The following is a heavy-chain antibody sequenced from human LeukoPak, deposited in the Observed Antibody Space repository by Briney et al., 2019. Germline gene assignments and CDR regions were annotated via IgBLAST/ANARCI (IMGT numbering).Heavy chain of an antibody. CDR2: INPNSGGT. Sequence: ASVKVSCKAFGYTFTGYYMHWVRQAPGQGLEWMGWINPNSGGTNYAQKFQGRVTMTRDTSISTAYMELSRLRSDDTAYYYCARVQYYNILTGSFQYWGQGTLVTVSS. J-gene: IGHJ4*02. D-gene: IGHD3-9*01. V-gene: IGHV1-2*02. CDR3: ARVQYYNILTGSFQY. CDR1: GYTFTGYY.